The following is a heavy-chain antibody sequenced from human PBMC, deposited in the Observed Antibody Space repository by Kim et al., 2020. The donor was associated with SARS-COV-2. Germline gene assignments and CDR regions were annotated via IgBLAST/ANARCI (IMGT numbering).Heavy chain of an antibody. D-gene: IGHD5-12*01. CDR2: IKSKTDGGTT. Sequence: GGSLRLSCAASGFTFSNAWMSWVRQAPGKGLEWVGRIKSKTDGGTTDYAAPVKGRFTISRDDSKNTLYLQMNSLKTEDTAVYYCTSGTGYSGYDGGVDFDYWGQGTLVTVSS. CDR1: GFTFSNAW. J-gene: IGHJ4*02. CDR3: TSGTGYSGYDGGVDFDY. V-gene: IGHV3-15*01.